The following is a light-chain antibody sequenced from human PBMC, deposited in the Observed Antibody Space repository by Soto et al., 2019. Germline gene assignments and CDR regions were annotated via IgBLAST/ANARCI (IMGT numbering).Light chain of an antibody. CDR3: QQDGGSAPWT. J-gene: IGKJ1*01. CDR2: GAS. V-gene: IGKV3-20*01. Sequence: EIVLTQPPGPLSVSPGDRVTLSCRASQTVNNNYLAWFQQKHGQAPRLIIYGASTPATGNPARFSGSGSGTDFTLTVSRLEPEDFAVYYCQQDGGSAPWTFGPGTKVDMK. CDR1: QTVNNNY.